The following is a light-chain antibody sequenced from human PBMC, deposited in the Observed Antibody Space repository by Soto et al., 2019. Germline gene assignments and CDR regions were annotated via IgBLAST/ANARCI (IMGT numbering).Light chain of an antibody. Sequence: DIQMTQSPSTLSASVGDRVTITCRASQSISSWLAWYQQKPGKAPKLLIYDASSLESGVPSRFSGSVSGTEFTLTISSLQPDDFATYYCQQYNSSLYTFGQGTKLEIK. CDR2: DAS. CDR3: QQYNSSLYT. CDR1: QSISSW. J-gene: IGKJ2*01. V-gene: IGKV1-5*01.